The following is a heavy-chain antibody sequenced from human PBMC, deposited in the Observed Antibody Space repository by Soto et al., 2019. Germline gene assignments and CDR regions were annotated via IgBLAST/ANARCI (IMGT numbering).Heavy chain of an antibody. D-gene: IGHD1-26*01. V-gene: IGHV3-30*18. CDR2: ISYDGSNK. J-gene: IGHJ4*02. Sequence: QVQLVESGGGVVQPGRSLRLSCAASGFTFSSYGMHWVRQAPGKGLEWVAVISYDGSNKYYADSVKSRFTISRDNSKNTLYLQMNSLRAEDTAVYYCAKDLGGSYDYWGQGTLVTVSS. CDR1: GFTFSSYG. CDR3: AKDLGGSYDY.